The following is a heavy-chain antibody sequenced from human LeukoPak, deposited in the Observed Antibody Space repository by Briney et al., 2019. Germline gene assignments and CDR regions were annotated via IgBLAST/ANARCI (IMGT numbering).Heavy chain of an antibody. CDR1: GYTFTNYG. CDR3: AIYWGGYDYVYFDY. D-gene: IGHD5-12*01. CDR2: ISAYSGDT. J-gene: IGHJ4*02. Sequence: GASVKVSCKASGYTFTNYGISWVRQAPGQGLEWMGWISAYSGDTNYAQKLQGRVTMTTDTSTSTAYMELRSLRSDDTAVYYCAIYWGGYDYVYFDYWGQGTLVTVSS. V-gene: IGHV1-18*01.